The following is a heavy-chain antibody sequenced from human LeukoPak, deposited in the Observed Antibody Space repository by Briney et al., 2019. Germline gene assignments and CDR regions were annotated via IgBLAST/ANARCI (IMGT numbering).Heavy chain of an antibody. V-gene: IGHV4-59*08. J-gene: IGHJ6*02. Sequence: PSETLSLTCTVSGGSISSYYWSWIRQPPGKGLEWIGYIYYSGSTNYNPSLKSRVTISVDTSKNQFFLKLSSVTAADTAVYYCARGRVCSGGSCYDYGMDVWGQGTTVTVSS. CDR2: IYYSGST. CDR3: ARGRVCSGGSCYDYGMDV. CDR1: GGSISSYY. D-gene: IGHD2-15*01.